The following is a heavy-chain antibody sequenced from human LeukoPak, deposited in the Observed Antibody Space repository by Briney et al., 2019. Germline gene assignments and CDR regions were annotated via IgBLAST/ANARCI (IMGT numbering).Heavy chain of an antibody. D-gene: IGHD1-7*01. CDR3: TTDEDWNYARKDV. Sequence: GGSLRLSCAASGFTFNYAWMSWVRQVPGKGLEWVGQTVSEIDGGTTDYATLVKGRFTISRDDSKSTLYLQMNSLKIEDTAVYYCTTDEDWNYARKDVWGQGATVIVSS. CDR2: TVSEIDGGTT. CDR1: GFTFNYAW. V-gene: IGHV3-15*04. J-gene: IGHJ6*02.